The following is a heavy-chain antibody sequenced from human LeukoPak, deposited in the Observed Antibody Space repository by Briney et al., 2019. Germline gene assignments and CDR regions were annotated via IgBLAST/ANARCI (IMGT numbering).Heavy chain of an antibody. CDR3: ARVVLSSQLAKRQGYCSGGSCYTGQFDY. V-gene: IGHV4-61*05. CDR2: IYYSGTT. J-gene: IGHJ4*01. Sequence: SETLSLTCTVSGGSISSSSYYWGWIRQPPGKGLEWIGNIYYSGTTNHDPSLNSRVTISVDMSKNQFSLNLSSVTAADTAVYYCARVVLSSQLAKRQGYCSGGSCYTGQFDYWGQGTLVTVSS. D-gene: IGHD2-15*01. CDR1: GGSISSSSYY.